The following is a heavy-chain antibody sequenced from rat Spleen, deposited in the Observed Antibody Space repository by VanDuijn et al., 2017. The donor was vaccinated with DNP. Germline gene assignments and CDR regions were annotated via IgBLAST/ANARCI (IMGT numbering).Heavy chain of an antibody. CDR2: ISYSGST. D-gene: IGHD1-12*03. V-gene: IGHV3-1*01. J-gene: IGHJ2*01. CDR3: ARFDNYYYDGYYDY. Sequence: EVQLQESGPGLVKPSQPLSLTCSVSGYSIPSNYWAWIRKFPGNKMECIGHISYSGSTDYNPSLKSLISIIRDPSKNQSFLQLNSGITEDTATYYCARFDNYYYDGYYDYWGHGVMVTVSS. CDR1: GYSIPSNY.